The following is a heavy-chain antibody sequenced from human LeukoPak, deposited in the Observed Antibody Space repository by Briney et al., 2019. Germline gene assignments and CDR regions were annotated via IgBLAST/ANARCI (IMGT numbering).Heavy chain of an antibody. CDR2: ITSTSGDM. J-gene: IGHJ4*02. CDR1: GFTCKSYS. Sequence: PGGSLRLSCAASGFTCKSYSMNWVRQAPGKGLEWVAFITSTSGDMFYADSVKGRFTISRDNAKNSLYLQMDSLRAEDTAVYYCARAAGYYFDYWGQGSLVTVSS. V-gene: IGHV3-21*05. CDR3: ARAAGYYFDY.